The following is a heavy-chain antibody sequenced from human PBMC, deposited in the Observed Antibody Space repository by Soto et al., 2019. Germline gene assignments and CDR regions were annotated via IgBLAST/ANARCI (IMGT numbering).Heavy chain of an antibody. CDR3: ARDPNFDY. J-gene: IGHJ4*02. CDR1: GFTVSSNY. Sequence: GGSLRLSCAASGFTVSSNYMSWVRQAPGEGLEWVSVIYSGGSTYYADSVKGRFTISRDNSKNTLYLQMNSLGAEDTAVYYCARDPNFDYWGQGTLVTVSS. CDR2: IYSGGST. V-gene: IGHV3-53*01.